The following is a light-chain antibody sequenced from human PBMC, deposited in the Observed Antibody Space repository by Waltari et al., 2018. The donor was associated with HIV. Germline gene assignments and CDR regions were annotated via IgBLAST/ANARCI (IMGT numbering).Light chain of an antibody. Sequence: QSALAQPASVSDSPGQSITIPCPGTSSDVGNYNLVPWYQQHPGKVPKLIIYEVTKRPSGVSNRFSGSKSGNTASLTISGLQAEDEADYYCCSYAASRSVVFGGGTKLTVL. CDR3: CSYAASRSVV. V-gene: IGLV2-23*02. CDR1: SSDVGNYNL. J-gene: IGLJ2*01. CDR2: EVT.